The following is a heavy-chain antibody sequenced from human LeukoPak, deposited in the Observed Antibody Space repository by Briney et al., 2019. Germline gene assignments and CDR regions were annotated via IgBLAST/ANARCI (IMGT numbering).Heavy chain of an antibody. V-gene: IGHV4-61*02. Sequence: SQTLSLTCTVSGGSISSGSYYWSWIRQPAGKGLEWIGRIYTSGSTNYNPSLKSRVTISVDTSKNQFSLKLSSVTDADTAVYYCARAVASTSSFDYWGQGTLVTVSS. J-gene: IGHJ4*02. CDR3: ARAVASTSSFDY. D-gene: IGHD4-23*01. CDR2: IYTSGST. CDR1: GGSISSGSYY.